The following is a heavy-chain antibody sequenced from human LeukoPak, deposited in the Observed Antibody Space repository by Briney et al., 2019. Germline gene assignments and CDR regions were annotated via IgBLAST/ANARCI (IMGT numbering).Heavy chain of an antibody. Sequence: GGSLGLSCAASGFTFSSYAMHWVRQAPGKGLQYVSAISSDGGSTYYANSVKGRFTISRDNSKNTLYLQMGSLRAEDMAVYYCARTGYSYGDYLGQGTLVTVSS. CDR3: ARTGYSYGDY. V-gene: IGHV3-64*01. D-gene: IGHD5-18*01. CDR2: ISSDGGST. J-gene: IGHJ4*02. CDR1: GFTFSSYA.